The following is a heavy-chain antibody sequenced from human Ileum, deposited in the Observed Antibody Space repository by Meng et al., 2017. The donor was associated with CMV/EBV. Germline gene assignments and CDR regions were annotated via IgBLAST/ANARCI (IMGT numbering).Heavy chain of an antibody. CDR3: ARDSKGVPDY. CDR1: RFTFRLYA. D-gene: IGHD2-2*01. Sequence: LSFSVSRFTFRLYAMHWVRQAPGKGLEWVAVILYDGSEKYYADSVKGRFTISRDISRNTLYLEMNSLRTEDTAIYYCARDSKGVPDYWGRGTLVTVSS. V-gene: IGHV3-30*14. J-gene: IGHJ4*02. CDR2: ILYDGSEK.